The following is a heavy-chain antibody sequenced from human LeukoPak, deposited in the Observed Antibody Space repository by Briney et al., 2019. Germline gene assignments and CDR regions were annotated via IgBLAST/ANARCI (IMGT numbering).Heavy chain of an antibody. J-gene: IGHJ4*02. D-gene: IGHD3-22*01. Sequence: GASVKVSCKASGYTFTSYGISWVRQAPGQGLEWMGWISAYNGSTNYAQKFQGRVTITADESTSTAYMELSSLRSEDTAVYYCGVVWGEYSSGYYYLDYWGQGTLVTVSS. CDR2: ISAYNGST. CDR3: GVVWGEYSSGYYYLDY. CDR1: GYTFTSYG. V-gene: IGHV1-18*01.